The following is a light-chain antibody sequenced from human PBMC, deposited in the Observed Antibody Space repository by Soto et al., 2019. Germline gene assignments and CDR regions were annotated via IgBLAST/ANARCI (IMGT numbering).Light chain of an antibody. J-gene: IGKJ1*01. CDR3: QHYKNYPWT. CDR2: GAS. CDR1: QDVGRY. V-gene: IGKV1-8*01. Sequence: AIRMTQSPSSLSASAGDRVAIACRASQDVGRYLAWYQQKPGQAPKILIYGASTLQSGVPSRFSGGGSWTDFTLTISCLQSEDFATYYCQHYKNYPWTFGQGTKVEIK.